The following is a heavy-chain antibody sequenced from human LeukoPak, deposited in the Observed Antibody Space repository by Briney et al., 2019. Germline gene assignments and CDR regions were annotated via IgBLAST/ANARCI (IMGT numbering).Heavy chain of an antibody. CDR2: INPNSGGT. V-gene: IGHV1-2*02. D-gene: IGHD5-18*01. Sequence: GASVKVSCKASGYTFTNYAMNWVRQAPGQGLEWMGWINPNSGGTNYAQKFQGRVTMTRDTSISTAYMELSRLRSDDTAVYYCARETAMVPFDYWGQGTLVTVSS. CDR1: GYTFTNYA. J-gene: IGHJ4*02. CDR3: ARETAMVPFDY.